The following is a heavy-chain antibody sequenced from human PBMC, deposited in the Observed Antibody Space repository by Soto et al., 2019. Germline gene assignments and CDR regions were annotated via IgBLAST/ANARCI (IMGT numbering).Heavy chain of an antibody. J-gene: IGHJ4*02. D-gene: IGHD3-10*01. CDR2: ISSSSSTI. CDR3: ARANYYGSPGDFDY. Sequence: EVQLVESGGGLVQPGGSLRLSCAASGFTFSSYSMNWVRQAPGKGLEWVPYISSSSSTIYYADSVKGRFTISRDNAKNSLYLQMNSLRAEDTAVYYCARANYYGSPGDFDYWGQGTLVTVSS. CDR1: GFTFSSYS. V-gene: IGHV3-48*01.